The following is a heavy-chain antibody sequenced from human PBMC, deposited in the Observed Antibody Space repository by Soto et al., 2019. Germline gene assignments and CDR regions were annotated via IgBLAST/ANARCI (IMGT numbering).Heavy chain of an antibody. CDR1: GFTFSRYE. J-gene: IGHJ2*01. V-gene: IGHV3-48*03. CDR3: ARGGSGSYFWYFDL. Sequence: LRLSCADSGFTFSRYEMNWVRQAPGKGLEWVSYISSSSSTLYYADSVKGRFTISRDNAKNSLYLQMNSLRAEDTAVYYCARGGSGSYFWYFDLWGRGTLVTVSS. D-gene: IGHD1-26*01. CDR2: ISSSSSTL.